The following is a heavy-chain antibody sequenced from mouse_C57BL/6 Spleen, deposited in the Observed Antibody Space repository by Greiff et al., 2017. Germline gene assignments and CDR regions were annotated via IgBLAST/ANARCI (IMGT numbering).Heavy chain of an antibody. CDR1: GFTFSDYG. CDR3: ASDDYDGGFAY. Sequence: EVKLVESGGGLVKPGGSLKLSCAASGFTFSDYGMHWVRQAPEKGLEWVAYISSGSSTIYYADTVKGRFTISRDNAKNTLFLQMTSLRSEDTAMYYCASDDYDGGFAYWGQGTLVTVSA. V-gene: IGHV5-17*01. CDR2: ISSGSSTI. D-gene: IGHD2-4*01. J-gene: IGHJ3*01.